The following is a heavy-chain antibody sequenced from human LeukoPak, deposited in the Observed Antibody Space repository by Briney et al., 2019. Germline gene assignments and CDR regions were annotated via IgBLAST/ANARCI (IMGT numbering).Heavy chain of an antibody. J-gene: IGHJ5*02. Sequence: ASVKVSCKASGYTFTSYDINWVRQATGQGLEWMGWMNPNSGNTGYAQKFQGRVTITRNTSISTAYMELSSLRSEDTAVYYCARAPRITMVRGVIYWFDPRGQGTLVTVSS. V-gene: IGHV1-8*03. CDR3: ARAPRITMVRGVIYWFDP. D-gene: IGHD3-10*01. CDR2: MNPNSGNT. CDR1: GYTFTSYD.